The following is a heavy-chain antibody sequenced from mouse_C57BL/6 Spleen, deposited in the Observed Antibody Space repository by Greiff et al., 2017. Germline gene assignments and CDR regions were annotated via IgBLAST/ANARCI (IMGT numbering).Heavy chain of an antibody. V-gene: IGHV5-17*01. J-gene: IGHJ3*01. Sequence: EVKLMESGAGLVKPGGSLKLSCAASGFTFTNYGMHWVRQAPEKGLEWVAYISSGSSTIYYADTVKGRFTISRDNATNTLFLKITSLWSEDTAMYYCTIFAYWGQGTLVTVSA. CDR2: ISSGSSTI. CDR3: TIFAY. CDR1: GFTFTNYG.